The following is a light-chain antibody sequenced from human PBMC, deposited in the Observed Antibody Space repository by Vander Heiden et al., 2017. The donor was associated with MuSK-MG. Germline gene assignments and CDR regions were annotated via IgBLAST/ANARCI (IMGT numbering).Light chain of an antibody. CDR3: QQGSNWLFT. J-gene: IGKJ3*01. CDR2: DAS. V-gene: IGKV3-11*01. CDR1: QSVSSY. Sequence: IVFTQSPATLFLSPGERATLSCRASQSVSSYLAWYQQKPGQAPRLLIYDASNRANGIPDRLSGSGYGTDFTLTISSLEPEDFAVYYCQQGSNWLFTFGHGTKVDIK.